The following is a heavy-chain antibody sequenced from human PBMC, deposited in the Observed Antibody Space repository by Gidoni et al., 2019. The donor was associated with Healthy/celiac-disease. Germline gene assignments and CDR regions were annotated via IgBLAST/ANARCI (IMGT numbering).Heavy chain of an antibody. J-gene: IGHJ4*02. CDR1: GGSFSGYY. D-gene: IGHD3-10*01. CDR3: ARVESSFTMVRGVILY. Sequence: YGGSFSGYYWSWIRQPPGKGLEWIGEINHSGSTNYNPSLKSRVTISVDTSKNQFSLKLSSVTAADTAVYYCARVESSFTMVRGVILYWGQGTLVTVSS. V-gene: IGHV4-34*01. CDR2: INHSGST.